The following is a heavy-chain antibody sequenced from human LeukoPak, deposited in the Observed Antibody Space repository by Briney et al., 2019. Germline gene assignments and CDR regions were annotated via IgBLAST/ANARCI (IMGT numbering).Heavy chain of an antibody. CDR3: AKDLDSSSSEYFDY. Sequence: GGSLRLSCAASGFTFSSYAMSWVRQAPGKGLEWVAFIRYDGSNKYYADSVKGRFTISRDNSKNTLYLQMNSLRAEDTAVYYCAKDLDSSSSEYFDYWGQGTLVTVSS. J-gene: IGHJ4*02. CDR1: GFTFSSYA. CDR2: IRYDGSNK. V-gene: IGHV3-30*02. D-gene: IGHD6-6*01.